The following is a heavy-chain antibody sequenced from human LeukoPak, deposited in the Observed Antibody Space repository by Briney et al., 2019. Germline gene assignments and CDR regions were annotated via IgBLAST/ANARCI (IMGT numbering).Heavy chain of an antibody. J-gene: IGHJ4*02. CDR2: INHIVST. D-gene: IGHD3-9*01. V-gene: IGHV4-34*01. CDR3: ARGTYYDILTGYWTRPLGKVFDY. Sequence: SETLSLTCAVYGGSVSGYYCSWIRQPPAKGLEWIGEINHIVSTNYNPSLKSRVTISVDTSKNQFSLKLSSVTAADTAVYYCARGTYYDILTGYWTRPLGKVFDYWGQGTLVTVSS. CDR1: GGSVSGYY.